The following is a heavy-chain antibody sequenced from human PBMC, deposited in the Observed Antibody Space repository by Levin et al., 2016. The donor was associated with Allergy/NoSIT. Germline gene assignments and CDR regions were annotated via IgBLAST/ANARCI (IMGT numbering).Heavy chain of an antibody. CDR1: GYSSSNFW. J-gene: IGHJ6*03. CDR2: IYPDYSDI. D-gene: IGHD6-19*01. CDR3: ATSYRTGWYDYYYMDV. Sequence: GGSLRLSCQSSGYSSSNFWIGWVRQTPGKGLEWMGIIYPDYSDIRYSPSFQGQVTISADKSISTAYLQWSSLKASDTAMYYCATSYRTGWYDYYYMDVWGRGTTVTVSS. V-gene: IGHV5-51*01.